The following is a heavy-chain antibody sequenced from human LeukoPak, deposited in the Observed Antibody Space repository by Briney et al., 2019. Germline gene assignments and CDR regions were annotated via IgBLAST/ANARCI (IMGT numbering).Heavy chain of an antibody. CDR3: ARDSSGWYYFDY. J-gene: IGHJ4*02. V-gene: IGHV1-69*05. D-gene: IGHD6-19*01. Sequence: SVKVSCKXSGGTFSSYAISWVRQSPRQGLEWMGGIIPIFGTANYAQKFQGRVTITTDESTSTAYMELSSLRSEDTAVYYCARDSSGWYYFDYWGQGTLVTVSS. CDR2: IIPIFGTA. CDR1: GGTFSSYA.